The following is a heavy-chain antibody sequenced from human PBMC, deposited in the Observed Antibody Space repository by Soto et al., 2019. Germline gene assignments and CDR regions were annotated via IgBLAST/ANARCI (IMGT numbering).Heavy chain of an antibody. CDR2: ISYDGSNK. CDR1: GFTFSSYG. J-gene: IGHJ4*02. CDR3: AKEATGATGTKDY. V-gene: IGHV3-30*18. D-gene: IGHD1-7*01. Sequence: QVQLVESGGGVVQPGRSLRLSCAASGFTFSSYGMHWVRQAPGKGLEWVAVISYDGSNKYYADSVKGRFTISRDNSENTLYLQMNSLRAEDTAVYYCAKEATGATGTKDYWGQGTLVTVSS.